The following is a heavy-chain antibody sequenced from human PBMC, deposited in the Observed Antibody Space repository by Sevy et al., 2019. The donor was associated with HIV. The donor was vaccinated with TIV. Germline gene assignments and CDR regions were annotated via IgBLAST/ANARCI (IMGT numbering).Heavy chain of an antibody. Sequence: ASVKVSCKASGYTFTGDYLHWVRQAPGQGLEWMGRVYPNSGATNYAQMFQGRVTMTRDTSISTAYMELRRLRFDDTAVYYCVRDWGGGTTNSGMDFWGQGTTVTVSS. J-gene: IGHJ6*02. CDR1: GYTFTGDY. V-gene: IGHV1-2*06. CDR2: VYPNSGAT. CDR3: VRDWGGGTTNSGMDF. D-gene: IGHD1-7*01.